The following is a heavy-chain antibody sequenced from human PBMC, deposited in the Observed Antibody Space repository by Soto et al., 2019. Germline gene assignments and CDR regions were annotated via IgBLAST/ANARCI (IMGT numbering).Heavy chain of an antibody. CDR2: ISSSSSNK. V-gene: IGHV3-21*01. J-gene: IGHJ4*02. CDR3: ARDSTIFGVVMIDY. CDR1: GFTFDAYA. D-gene: IGHD3-3*01. Sequence: GGSLRLSCSASGFTFDAYAMSWVRQAPGKGLEWVSTISSSSSNKYYAAAVRGRFTISRDNAKNSLDLQMNSLRAEDTAVYYCARDSTIFGVVMIDYWGQGTLVTVSS.